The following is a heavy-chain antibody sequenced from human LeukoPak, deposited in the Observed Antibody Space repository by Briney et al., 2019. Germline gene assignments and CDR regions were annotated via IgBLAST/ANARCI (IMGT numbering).Heavy chain of an antibody. D-gene: IGHD1-26*01. J-gene: IGHJ4*02. CDR1: GFTFSSYG. CDR3: AKGQIGSYYPLGVFEY. V-gene: IGHV3-30*18. Sequence: GGSLRLSCAASGFTFSSYGMHWVRQAPGKGLEWVAVISYDGSNKYYADSVKGRFTISRDNSKNTLYLQMNSLRGEDTAVYYRAKGQIGSYYPLGVFEYRGQGNLGTLPS. CDR2: ISYDGSNK.